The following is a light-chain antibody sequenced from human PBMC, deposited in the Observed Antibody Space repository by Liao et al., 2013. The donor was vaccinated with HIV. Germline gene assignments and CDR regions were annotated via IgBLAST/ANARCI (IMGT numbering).Light chain of an antibody. CDR2: QDS. CDR3: QAWDSSTLYV. J-gene: IGLJ1*01. Sequence: SYEVTQSPSVSVAPGKTARITCGGNNIGSKNVHWYQQKPGQSPVLVIYQDSKRPSGIPERFSGSNSGNTATLTISGTQAMDEADYYCQAWDSSTLYVFGTGTKVTVL. CDR1: NIGSKN. V-gene: IGLV3-1*01.